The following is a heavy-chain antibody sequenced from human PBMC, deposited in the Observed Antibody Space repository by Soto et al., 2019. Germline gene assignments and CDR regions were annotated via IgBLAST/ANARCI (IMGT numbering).Heavy chain of an antibody. V-gene: IGHV5-51*01. CDR3: ARHHYYFFYGMDI. CDR2: IYPGDSDT. CDR1: GYSFTSYW. J-gene: IGHJ6*04. Sequence: GESLKISGKGCGYSFTSYWIGWVRQMPGKGLEWMGIIYPGDSDTRYSPSFQGQVTISADKSISTAYLQWSSLKASDTAMYYCARHHYYFFYGMDILGKGTTVTVSS.